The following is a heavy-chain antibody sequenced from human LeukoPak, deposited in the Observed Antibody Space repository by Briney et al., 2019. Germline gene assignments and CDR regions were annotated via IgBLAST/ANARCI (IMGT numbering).Heavy chain of an antibody. CDR1: GYTFTGYY. CDR2: INPDSGDR. V-gene: IGHV1-2*02. J-gene: IGHJ4*02. D-gene: IGHD3-9*01. CDR3: ARDWLLRYSQGGFDT. Sequence: ASVKVPCKASGYTFTGYYMHWVRQAPGQGLEWMGWINPDSGDRNHAQKFQGRVSMTRDTSISTAYMELSSLRSDDTAVYYCARDWLLRYSQGGFDTWGQGSRVTVSS.